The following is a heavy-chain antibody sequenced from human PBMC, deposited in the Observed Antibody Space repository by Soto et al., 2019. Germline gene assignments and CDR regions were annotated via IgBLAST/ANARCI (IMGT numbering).Heavy chain of an antibody. CDR3: ARNSGYSSGWGTYYYYGMDV. Sequence: SETLSLTCAVYGGSFSGYFWSWIRQPPGKGLEWIGEINHSGSTNYNASLKSRVTISVDTSKKQFSLKLTSVTAADTAVYYCARNSGYSSGWGTYYYYGMDVWGQGTTVTVSS. J-gene: IGHJ6*02. CDR2: INHSGST. V-gene: IGHV4-34*01. D-gene: IGHD6-19*01. CDR1: GGSFSGYF.